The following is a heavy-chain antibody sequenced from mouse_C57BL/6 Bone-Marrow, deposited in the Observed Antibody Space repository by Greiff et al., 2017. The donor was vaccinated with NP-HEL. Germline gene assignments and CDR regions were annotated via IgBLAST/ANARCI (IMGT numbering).Heavy chain of an antibody. CDR2: IYPGSGNT. D-gene: IGHD1-1*01. CDR1: GYTFTDYY. J-gene: IGHJ2*01. Sequence: VQLKQSGAELVRPGASVKLSCKASGYTFTDYYINWVKQRPGQGLEWIARIYPGSGNTYYNEKFKGKATLTAEKSSSTAYMQLSSLTSEDSAVYFCARSSFYYYGSSSDYWGQGTTLTVSS. CDR3: ARSSFYYYGSSSDY. V-gene: IGHV1-76*01.